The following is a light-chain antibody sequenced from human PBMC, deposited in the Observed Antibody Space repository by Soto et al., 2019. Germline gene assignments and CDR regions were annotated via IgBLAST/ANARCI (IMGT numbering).Light chain of an antibody. CDR3: QQYEKWPPSIT. J-gene: IGKJ5*01. V-gene: IGKV3-15*01. CDR2: GSS. Sequence: EIVLTQSPGTLSLSPGERATLSCRASQSVSSSYLAWYQQKPGQAPRLLIYGSSTRATGISARFSGGGSGTEFTLTISSLQSEDFALYFCQQYEKWPPSITFGQGTRLEIK. CDR1: QSVSSSY.